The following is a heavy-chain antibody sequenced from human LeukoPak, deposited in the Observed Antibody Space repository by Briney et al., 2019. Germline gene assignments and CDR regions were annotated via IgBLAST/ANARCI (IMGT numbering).Heavy chain of an antibody. CDR3: AREGYSSSWYYFDY. CDR2: ISSSSTTI. D-gene: IGHD6-13*01. Sequence: GGYLRLSCAASGFTFSNYEMNWVRQAPGKGLEWVSYISSSSTTIKYADSVKGRFTISRDNAKNSLYLQMNSLRAEDTAVYYCAREGYSSSWYYFDYWGQGTLVTVSS. J-gene: IGHJ4*02. V-gene: IGHV3-48*03. CDR1: GFTFSNYE.